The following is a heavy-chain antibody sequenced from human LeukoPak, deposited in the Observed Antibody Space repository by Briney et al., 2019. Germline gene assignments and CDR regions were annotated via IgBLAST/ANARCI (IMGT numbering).Heavy chain of an antibody. CDR2: ISWNSGSI. CDR1: GFTFDDYA. D-gene: IGHD6-13*01. CDR3: AKGYSSIHSAEYFQH. J-gene: IGHJ1*01. V-gene: IGHV3-9*01. Sequence: GGSLRLSCAASGFTFDDYAMHWVRQAPGKSLEWVSGISWNSGSIGYADSAKGRFTISRDNAKNSLYLQMNSLRAEDTALYYCAKGYSSIHSAEYFQHWGQGTLVTVSS.